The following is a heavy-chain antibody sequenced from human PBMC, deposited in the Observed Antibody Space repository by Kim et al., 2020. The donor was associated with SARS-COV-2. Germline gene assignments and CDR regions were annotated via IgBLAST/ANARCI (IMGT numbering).Heavy chain of an antibody. Sequence: GGSLRLSCTPSGFSSGFTFSGSWMTWVRQAPGKGLEWVGRVKNKPAGGTADYGASVKGRFTISRDDSKETLYLQMDSLEVDDTAVYYCTTDPKHVWG. CDR2: VKNKPAGGTA. CDR3: TTDPKHV. CDR1: GFSSGFTFSGSW. J-gene: IGHJ6*02. V-gene: IGHV3-15*01.